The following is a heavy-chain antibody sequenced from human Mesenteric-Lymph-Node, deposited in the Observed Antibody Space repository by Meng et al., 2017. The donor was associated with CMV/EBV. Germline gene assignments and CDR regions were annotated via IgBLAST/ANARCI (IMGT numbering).Heavy chain of an antibody. Sequence: SVKVSCKASGYTFTGYYMHWVRQAPGQGLEWMGWINPNSGGTNYAQKFQGRVTMTRDTSISTAYMELSRLRSDDTAVYYCAQEIYCSSTSCYFPWGQGTLVTVSS. CDR2: INPNSGGT. V-gene: IGHV1-2*02. D-gene: IGHD2-2*01. J-gene: IGHJ5*02. CDR1: GYTFTGYY. CDR3: AQEIYCSSTSCYFP.